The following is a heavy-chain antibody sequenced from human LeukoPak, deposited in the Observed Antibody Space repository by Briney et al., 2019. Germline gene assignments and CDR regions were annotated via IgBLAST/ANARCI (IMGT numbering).Heavy chain of an antibody. J-gene: IGHJ4*02. Sequence: GASVTVSFTASVGTFTSYAISWVRQAPGQGLEWMGGIIPIFGTANYAQKFQGGVTITADKSTSTAYMELSSLKSEDTAVFYCARDRHAGATFDFHYWGQGTLVTVSS. CDR1: VGTFTSYA. CDR3: ARDRHAGATFDFHY. V-gene: IGHV1-69*06. D-gene: IGHD1-26*01. CDR2: IIPIFGTA.